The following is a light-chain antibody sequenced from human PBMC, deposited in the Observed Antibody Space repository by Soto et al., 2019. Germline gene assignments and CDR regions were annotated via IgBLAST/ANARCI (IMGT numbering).Light chain of an antibody. CDR2: KAS. CDR1: QTISSW. Sequence: DIQMTQSPSTLSGSVGDRVTITCRASQTISSWLAWYQQKPGKAPKLLIYKASTLKSEVPSRLSGSGSGTEFTLTISSLQPDDFATYYCQHYNSYSEAFGQGTKV. J-gene: IGKJ1*01. V-gene: IGKV1-5*03. CDR3: QHYNSYSEA.